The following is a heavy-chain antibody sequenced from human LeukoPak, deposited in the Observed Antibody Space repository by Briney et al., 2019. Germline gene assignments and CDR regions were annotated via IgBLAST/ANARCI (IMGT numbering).Heavy chain of an antibody. V-gene: IGHV1-8*01. D-gene: IGHD2-15*01. CDR3: ARWDGGYMNAFDI. CDR1: GYTSTSYD. J-gene: IGHJ3*02. Sequence: ASVKVSXKASGYTSTSYDINWVRQATGQGLEWMGWMNPNSGNTGYAQKFQGRVTMTRNTSISTAYMELSSLRSEDTAVYYCARWDGGYMNAFDIWGQGTMVTVSS. CDR2: MNPNSGNT.